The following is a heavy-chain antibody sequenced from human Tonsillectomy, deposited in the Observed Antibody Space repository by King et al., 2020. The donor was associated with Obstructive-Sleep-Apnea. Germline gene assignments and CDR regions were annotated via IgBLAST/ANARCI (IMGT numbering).Heavy chain of an antibody. Sequence: VQLQESGPGLVKPSETLSLTCTVSGGSISSYYWSWIRQPPGKGLEWIGYIYYSGSTNYNPSLKSRVTISVDTSKNQFSLKLSSVTAADTAVYYCAREGFVGATRFDYWGQGTLVTVSS. J-gene: IGHJ4*02. CDR1: GGSISSYY. D-gene: IGHD1-26*01. V-gene: IGHV4-59*01. CDR3: AREGFVGATRFDY. CDR2: IYYSGST.